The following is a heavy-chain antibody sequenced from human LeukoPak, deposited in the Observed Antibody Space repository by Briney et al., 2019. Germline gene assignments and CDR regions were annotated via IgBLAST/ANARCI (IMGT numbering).Heavy chain of an antibody. CDR2: ISGSGGST. Sequence: SGGSLRLSCAASGFTFSSYAMSWVRQAPGKGLEWVSAISGSGGSTYYADSVKGRFTISRDNSKNTLYLQMNSLRAEDTAVYYCAPPVGNYYDSSGLDYWGQGTLVTVSS. J-gene: IGHJ4*02. D-gene: IGHD3-22*01. V-gene: IGHV3-23*01. CDR3: APPVGNYYDSSGLDY. CDR1: GFTFSSYA.